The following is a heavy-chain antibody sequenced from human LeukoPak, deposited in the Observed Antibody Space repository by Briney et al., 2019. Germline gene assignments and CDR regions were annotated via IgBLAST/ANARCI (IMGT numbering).Heavy chain of an antibody. J-gene: IGHJ3*02. Sequence: EASVKVSCKASGGTFSSYAISWVRQAPGQGLEWMGWINPNSGGTNYAQKFQGRVTMTRDTSISTAYMELSRLRPDDTAVYYCASSDAFDIWGQGTMVTVSS. CDR2: INPNSGGT. V-gene: IGHV1-2*02. CDR3: ASSDAFDI. CDR1: GGTFSSYA.